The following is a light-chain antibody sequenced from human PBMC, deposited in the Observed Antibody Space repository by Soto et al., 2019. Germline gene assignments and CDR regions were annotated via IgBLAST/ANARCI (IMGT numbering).Light chain of an antibody. CDR1: QSVGSY. J-gene: IGKJ1*01. CDR3: QQRSNWPPWT. V-gene: IGKV3-11*01. CDR2: DAS. Sequence: EIVLTQSPATLSLSPGERATLSCRASQSVGSYLAWYQQKPGQAPRLLIYDASNRATGIPARFSGSGSGTDFTLTISSLEPEDFAVYYRQQRSNWPPWTLGQGTKVEVK.